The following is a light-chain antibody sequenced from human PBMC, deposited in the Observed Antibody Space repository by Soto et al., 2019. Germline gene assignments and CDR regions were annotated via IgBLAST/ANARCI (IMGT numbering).Light chain of an antibody. CDR2: DVS. J-gene: IGLJ2*01. V-gene: IGLV2-14*01. CDR1: SSDVGGYNY. CDR3: SSYTSSSTLV. Sequence: QSALTQPASVSGSPGQSITISCTGTSSDVGGYNYVSWYQQHPGKAPKLMIYDVSNRPSGGSNPFSGSKSGNTASLTISGLQAEDEADYYCSSYTSSSTLVFGGGTKLTVL.